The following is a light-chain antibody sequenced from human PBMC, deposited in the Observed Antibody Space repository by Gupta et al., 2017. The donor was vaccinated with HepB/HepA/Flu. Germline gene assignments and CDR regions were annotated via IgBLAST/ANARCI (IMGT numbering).Light chain of an antibody. CDR1: SSDVGGYNL. CDR2: EVS. CDR3: CSYAGSSTPVV. J-gene: IGLJ2*01. Sequence: QSALTQLASVPASPGPPITISWTGSSSDVGGYNLVSWYQQHPGKAPKLSMYEVSKRPSGVSNRFSGSKSGNTASLTISGLQAEDEADYYCCSYAGSSTPVVFGGGTKLTVL. V-gene: IGLV2-23*02.